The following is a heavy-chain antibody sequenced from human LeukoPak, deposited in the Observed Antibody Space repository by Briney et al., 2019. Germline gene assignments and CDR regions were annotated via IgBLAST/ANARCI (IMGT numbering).Heavy chain of an antibody. V-gene: IGHV3-30*02. D-gene: IGHD3-22*01. J-gene: IGHJ5*02. Sequence: GGSLRLSCAASGFTFSSYGMHWVRQAPGKGLEWVAFIRYDGSNKYYADSVKGRFTISRDNSKNTLYLQMNSLRAEDTAVYYCAKNYYYDSSGPNWFDPWGQGTLVTVSS. CDR3: AKNYYYDSSGPNWFDP. CDR2: IRYDGSNK. CDR1: GFTFSSYG.